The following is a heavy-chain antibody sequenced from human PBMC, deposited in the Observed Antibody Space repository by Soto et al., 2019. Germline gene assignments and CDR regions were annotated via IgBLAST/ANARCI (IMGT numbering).Heavy chain of an antibody. CDR1: GFTFSIYA. D-gene: IGHD5-18*01. CDR2: LSFDVINK. Sequence: PGGSLRLSCAASGFTFSIYAMSWVRQAPGKGLEWVSALSFDVINKYYADSVRGRLTISRDNSKNTLFLQMNSLRAEDTAVYYCAIDGGGYNYGYVMLDKYYYGMDVWGQGTTVTVSS. V-gene: IGHV3-30*04. CDR3: AIDGGGYNYGYVMLDKYYYGMDV. J-gene: IGHJ6*02.